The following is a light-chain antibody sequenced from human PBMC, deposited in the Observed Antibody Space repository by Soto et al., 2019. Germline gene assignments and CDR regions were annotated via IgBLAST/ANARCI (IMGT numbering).Light chain of an antibody. CDR1: ISDVGGYNY. J-gene: IGLJ1*01. CDR3: SSYTSSSTLHV. Sequence: QSALAQPASVSGSPGQSITISCTGTISDVGGYNYVSWYQQHPGEAPKLMIYDVSNRPSGVSNRFSGSKSGNTASLTISGLQAEDEADYYCSSYTSSSTLHVFGTGTKVTVL. V-gene: IGLV2-14*01. CDR2: DVS.